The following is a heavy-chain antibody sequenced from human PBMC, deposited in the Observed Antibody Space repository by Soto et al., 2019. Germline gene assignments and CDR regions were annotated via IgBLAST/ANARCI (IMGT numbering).Heavy chain of an antibody. Sequence: QVQLQQWGAGLLKPSETLSLTCAVYGGSFSGYYWSWIRQPPGKGLEWIGEINHSGSTNYNPSLKSRVTLSVDTSKNQFSLKLSSVTAADTAVYYCARQRWGSYTPDYWGQGTLVTVSS. CDR2: INHSGST. D-gene: IGHD1-26*01. CDR3: ARQRWGSYTPDY. V-gene: IGHV4-34*01. J-gene: IGHJ4*02. CDR1: GGSFSGYY.